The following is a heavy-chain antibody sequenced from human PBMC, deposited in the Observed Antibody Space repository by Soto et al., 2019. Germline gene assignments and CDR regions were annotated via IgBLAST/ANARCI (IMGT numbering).Heavy chain of an antibody. D-gene: IGHD2-21*01. J-gene: IGHJ4*02. CDR1: GFTFSIYE. CDR2: IDTTGGGI. CDR3: AREELNWGGYCFAF. Sequence: EVQLVESGGELLSPGRSLRLSCAASGFTFSIYEFNWVRQAPGRGLEWISYIDTTGGGIFYAGSVKGRFTVSRENAKNSLYLQMNSLRADDTAIYYCAREELNWGGYCFAFWGQGTLVTVSS. V-gene: IGHV3-48*03.